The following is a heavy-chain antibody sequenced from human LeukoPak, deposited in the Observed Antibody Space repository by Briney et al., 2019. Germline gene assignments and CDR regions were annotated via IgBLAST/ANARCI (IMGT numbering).Heavy chain of an antibody. CDR1: GFTPVNHG. CDR3: SRQRSRIFEGYMDV. J-gene: IGHJ6*03. D-gene: IGHD2-15*01. V-gene: IGHV3-33*01. CDR2: IFSNGVNK. Sequence: GGSLRLSCAASGFTPVNHGMHWVRQAPGKGVEWVAIIFSNGVNKYCADSMKGRSTIFRDTSKNTLFLEMESLRPEDTAVYYCSRQRSRIFEGYMDVWGKGTTVTVSS.